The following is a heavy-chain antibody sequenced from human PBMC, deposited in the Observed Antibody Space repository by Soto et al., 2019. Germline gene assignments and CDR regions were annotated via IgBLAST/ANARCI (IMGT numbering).Heavy chain of an antibody. CDR3: ARVESRGWLQFGGGFAFDAFDI. Sequence: QLGGSLRLSCAASGFTFSSYDMHWVRQATGKGLEWVSAIGTAGDTYYPGSVKGRFTISRENAKNSLYLQMNSLRAGDTAVYYCARVESRGWLQFGGGFAFDAFDIWGQGTMVTVSS. D-gene: IGHD5-12*01. V-gene: IGHV3-13*01. CDR1: GFTFSSYD. J-gene: IGHJ3*02. CDR2: IGTAGDT.